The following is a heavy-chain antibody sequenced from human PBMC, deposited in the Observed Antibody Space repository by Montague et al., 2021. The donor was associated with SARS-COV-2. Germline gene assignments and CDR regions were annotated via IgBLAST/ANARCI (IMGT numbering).Heavy chain of an antibody. CDR1: GGSFSGYY. J-gene: IGHJ6*02. V-gene: IGHV4-34*01. D-gene: IGHD2-2*01. CDR2: INHSGST. Sequence: SETLSLTCAVYGGSFSGYYWSWIRQTPGKGLEWIGEINHSGSTNYNPSLKSRVTISVDTSKSQFSLNMSSVTAADTAVYYCARVRAVPAAMRIFTLGRSYYGMDVWGQGTTVTVSS. CDR3: ARVRAVPAAMRIFTLGRSYYGMDV.